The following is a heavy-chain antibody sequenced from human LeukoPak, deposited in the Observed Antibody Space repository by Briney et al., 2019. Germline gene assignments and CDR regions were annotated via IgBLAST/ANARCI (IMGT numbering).Heavy chain of an antibody. CDR1: GGSISTGAYY. Sequence: PSETLSLTCSVSGGSISTGAYYWGWIRQPPGKGLEWIGSIYYSGSTNYNPSLKSRVTISVDTFKNQFSLKLSSVTAADTAVYYCARDTPRTYYFDYWGQGTLVTVSS. CDR2: IYYSGST. J-gene: IGHJ4*02. CDR3: ARDTPRTYYFDY. V-gene: IGHV4-39*07.